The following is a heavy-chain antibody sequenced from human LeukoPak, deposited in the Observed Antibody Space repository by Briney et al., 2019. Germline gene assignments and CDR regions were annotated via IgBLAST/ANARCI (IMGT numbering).Heavy chain of an antibody. CDR1: GFTFSSYA. V-gene: IGHV3-23*01. CDR2: ISGSGGST. Sequence: PGGSLRLSCAASGFTFSSYAMSWVRQASGKGLEWVSAISGSGGSTYYADSVKGRFTISRDNSKNTLYLQMNSLRAEDTAVYYYAKGPLVQLERLTSTFDYWGQGTLVTVSS. D-gene: IGHD1-1*01. J-gene: IGHJ4*02. CDR3: AKGPLVQLERLTSTFDY.